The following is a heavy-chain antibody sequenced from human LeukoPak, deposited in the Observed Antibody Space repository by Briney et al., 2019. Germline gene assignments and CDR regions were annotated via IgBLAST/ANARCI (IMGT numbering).Heavy chain of an antibody. J-gene: IGHJ6*02. V-gene: IGHV4-31*03. CDR2: IYYSGST. CDR3: ARDLRSSTSCYSDV. CDR1: GXSISSGGYY. Sequence: SETLSLTCTVSGXSISSGGYYWSWIRQHPGKGLEWIGYIYYSGSTYYNPSLKSRVTISVDTSKNQFSLKLSSVTAADTAVYYCARDLRSSTSCYSDVWGQGTTVTVSS. D-gene: IGHD2-2*01.